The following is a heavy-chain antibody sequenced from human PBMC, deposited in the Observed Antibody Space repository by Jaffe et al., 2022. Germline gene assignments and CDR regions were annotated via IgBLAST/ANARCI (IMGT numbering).Heavy chain of an antibody. CDR1: GYSISSGLF. V-gene: IGHV4-38-2*01. D-gene: IGHD3-10*01. CDR3: ARHPMGPSRIDL. J-gene: IGHJ5*02. CDR2: ISHSGST. Sequence: QVQLQESGPGLVKPSETLSLTCAVSGYSISSGLFWGWIRQPPGKGLDWIGSISHSGSTYYNPSLKSRVTISVDTSKNQFSLKLSSVTTTDTAVYYCARHPMGPSRIDLWGQGTLVTVSS.